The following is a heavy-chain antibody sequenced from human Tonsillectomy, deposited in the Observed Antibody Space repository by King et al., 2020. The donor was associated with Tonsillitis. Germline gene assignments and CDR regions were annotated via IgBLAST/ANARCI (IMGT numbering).Heavy chain of an antibody. V-gene: IGHV3-23*04. CDR3: AKRPRSYYQDFDY. Sequence: VQLVESGGGLVQPGGSLRLSCAASGIKFSSYAMSWVRQAPGKGLEWVSVIRVSGGSTYYADSVKGRFTISRDNSKNTLYLQMNSLRAEETAVYYCAKRPRSYYQDFDYWGQGTLVPVSA. D-gene: IGHD1-26*01. CDR1: GIKFSSYA. CDR2: IRVSGGST. J-gene: IGHJ4*02.